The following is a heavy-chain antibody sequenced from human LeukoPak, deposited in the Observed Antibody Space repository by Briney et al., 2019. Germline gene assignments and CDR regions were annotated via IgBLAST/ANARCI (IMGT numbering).Heavy chain of an antibody. D-gene: IGHD6-13*01. J-gene: IGHJ4*02. CDR3: ARDARLSIAAAGTFDY. CDR1: GFTFSSYS. Sequence: PGGSLRLSCAASGFTFSSYSMNWVRQAPGKGVEWVSSISSSSGYIYYADSVKGRFTISRDNAKNSLYLQMNSLRAEDTAVYYCARDARLSIAAAGTFDYWGQGTLVTVSS. CDR2: ISSSSGYI. V-gene: IGHV3-21*01.